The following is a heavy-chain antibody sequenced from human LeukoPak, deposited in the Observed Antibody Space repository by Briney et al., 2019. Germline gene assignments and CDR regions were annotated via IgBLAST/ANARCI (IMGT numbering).Heavy chain of an antibody. CDR3: ARDAFGDDWFDP. Sequence: GGSLRLSCAASGFTFSSYAMSWVRQAPGKGLEWVSGISGSGGTTSYADSVKGRFTISRDNAKNSLYLQMNSLRAEDTAVYYCARDAFGDDWFDPWGQGTLVTVSS. CDR2: ISGSGGTT. V-gene: IGHV3-23*01. J-gene: IGHJ5*02. CDR1: GFTFSSYA. D-gene: IGHD4-17*01.